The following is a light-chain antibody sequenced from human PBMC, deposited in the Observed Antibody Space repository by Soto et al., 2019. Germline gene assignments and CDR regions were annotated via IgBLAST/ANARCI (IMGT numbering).Light chain of an antibody. CDR3: SSYTSSSTYV. CDR2: EVS. V-gene: IGLV2-14*01. CDR1: SSDIGAYNY. J-gene: IGLJ1*01. Sequence: QSALAQPASVSGSPGQSITISCTGSSSDIGAYNYVSWFQQYPGKAPKLIIFEVSNRPSGVSNRFSGSKSGTAASLTISGLQTEDEADYYCSSYTSSSTYVFGTGTKVTVL.